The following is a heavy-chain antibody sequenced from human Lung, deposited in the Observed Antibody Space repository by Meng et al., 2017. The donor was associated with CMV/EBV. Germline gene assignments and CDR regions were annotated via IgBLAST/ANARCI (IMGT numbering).Heavy chain of an antibody. CDR1: GGSISTYY. J-gene: IGHJ4*02. Sequence: QVPLQESGPGLGKPSETLSLTCAVSGGSISTYYWSWIRQPPGKGLEWIGNNYYSGSTNYNPSLASRVTISVDSSKNQFSLKLSSVTAADTAVYYCARHQNGGTYPLDYWGQGTLVTVSS. CDR3: ARHQNGGTYPLDY. V-gene: IGHV4-59*08. D-gene: IGHD3-16*02. CDR2: NYYSGST.